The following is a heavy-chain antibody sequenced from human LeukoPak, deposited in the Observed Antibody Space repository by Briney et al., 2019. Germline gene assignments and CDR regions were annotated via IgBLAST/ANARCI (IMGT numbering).Heavy chain of an antibody. CDR2: VSSNGGST. V-gene: IGHV3-23*01. D-gene: IGHD3-10*01. J-gene: IGHJ4*02. CDR3: AKDLGILWATSDH. CDR1: GFTFNNYA. Sequence: GGSLRLSCAASGFTFNNYAMSWVRQAPGKGLEWLSTVSSNGGSTYYADSVKGRFTISRDNSKNTLYLQMNSLRAEDTAVYYSAKDLGILWATSDHWGQGTLVTVSS.